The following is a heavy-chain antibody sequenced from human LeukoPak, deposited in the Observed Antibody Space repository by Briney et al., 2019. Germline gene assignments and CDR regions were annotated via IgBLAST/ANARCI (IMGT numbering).Heavy chain of an antibody. D-gene: IGHD2-2*01. CDR2: ISVYNGDT. CDR3: ARDLIVVVPAATQFDY. Sequence: GASVKVSCKTSGYNFNDNVITWVRQAPGQGLEWMGWISVYNGDTNYAQKVQARVSMTTDTSTSTAYMELRSLRSDDTAVYYCARDLIVVVPAATQFDYWGQGTLVTVSS. CDR1: GYNFNDNV. J-gene: IGHJ4*02. V-gene: IGHV1-18*01.